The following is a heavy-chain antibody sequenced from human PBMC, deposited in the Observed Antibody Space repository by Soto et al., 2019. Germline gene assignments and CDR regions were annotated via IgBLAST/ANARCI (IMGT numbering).Heavy chain of an antibody. V-gene: IGHV1-18*01. D-gene: IGHD3-10*01. Sequence: GASVKVSCKASGYTFTSYGISWGRQAPGQGLEWMGWISAYNGNTNYAQKLQGRVTMTTDTSTSTAYMELRSLRSDDTAVYYCAIGGSITMVRGVNILSWFDPWGQGTLVTVSS. CDR3: AIGGSITMVRGVNILSWFDP. CDR1: GYTFTSYG. CDR2: ISAYNGNT. J-gene: IGHJ5*02.